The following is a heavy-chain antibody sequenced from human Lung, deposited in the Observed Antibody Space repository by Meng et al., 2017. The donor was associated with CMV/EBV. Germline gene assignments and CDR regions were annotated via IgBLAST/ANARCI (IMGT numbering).Heavy chain of an antibody. J-gene: IGHJ5*02. Sequence: LTXAASGFTFDDHAMHWVRQRSGKGLEWVSLITWDGGNTYYADSVKGRFTISRDNSKNSLYLQMNSLRTEDTALYYCAKDGSDSSLGWLDPWGQGTXVTVSS. CDR3: AKDGSDSSLGWLDP. D-gene: IGHD2-15*01. CDR1: GFTFDDHA. CDR2: ITWDGGNT. V-gene: IGHV3-43D*03.